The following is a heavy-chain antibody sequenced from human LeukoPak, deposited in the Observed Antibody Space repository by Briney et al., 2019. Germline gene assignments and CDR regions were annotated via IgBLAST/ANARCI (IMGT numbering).Heavy chain of an antibody. Sequence: SETLSLTCAVSGGSISSGGYSWSWIWQPPGKGLEWIGYIYYSGSSYYNPSLKSRVRLSVDTSMNQFSLKLSSVTAADTAVYYCARGVPIYYYYYYMDVWGKGTTVTISS. CDR2: IYYSGSS. D-gene: IGHD3-10*01. V-gene: IGHV4-30-4*07. CDR3: ARGVPIYYYYYYMDV. J-gene: IGHJ6*03. CDR1: GGSISSGGYS.